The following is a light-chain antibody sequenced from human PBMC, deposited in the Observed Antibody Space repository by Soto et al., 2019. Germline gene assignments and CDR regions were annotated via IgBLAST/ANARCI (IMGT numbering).Light chain of an antibody. CDR1: RTVNIRY. Sequence: EIVLTQSPGTLSFSPGERATLSCRASRTVNIRYLAWYQQKPGHAPSLLIYATSSRATGIPDRFSGSGSGTDFTLTIRRLEPDDFAVYYCQPYCASAYTFCQGDQLEIK. J-gene: IGKJ2*01. V-gene: IGKV3-20*01. CDR2: ATS. CDR3: QPYCASAYT.